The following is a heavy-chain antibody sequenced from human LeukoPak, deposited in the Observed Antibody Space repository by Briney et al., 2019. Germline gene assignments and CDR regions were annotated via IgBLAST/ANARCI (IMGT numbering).Heavy chain of an antibody. CDR2: ISSSGSTI. V-gene: IGHV3-48*03. D-gene: IGHD5-18*01. CDR3: ARDLPVSYGPSDYYGMDV. CDR1: GFMFEHYA. Sequence: GGSLRLSCAGSGFMFEHYAMNWVRQAPGKGLEWVSYISSSGSTIYYADSVKGRFTISRDNAKNSLYLQMNSLRAEDTAVYYCARDLPVSYGPSDYYGMDVWGQGTTVTVSS. J-gene: IGHJ6*02.